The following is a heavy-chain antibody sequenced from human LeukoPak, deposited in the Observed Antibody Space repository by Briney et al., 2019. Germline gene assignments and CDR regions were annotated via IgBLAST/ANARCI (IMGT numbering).Heavy chain of an antibody. CDR1: GFIFSNSA. Sequence: GGSLRLSCAASGFIFSNSALSWVRQAPGKGLEWVSIIGSSGATYYADSVKGRFTISRDNSKNTLYLQMDSLRADDTAVYYCARRSDGESYYMDGWGKGTTVTVSS. CDR2: IIGSSGAT. D-gene: IGHD2-15*01. J-gene: IGHJ6*03. V-gene: IGHV3-23*01. CDR3: ARRSDGESYYMDG.